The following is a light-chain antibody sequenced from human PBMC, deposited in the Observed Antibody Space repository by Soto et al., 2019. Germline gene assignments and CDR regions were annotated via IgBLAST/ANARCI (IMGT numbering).Light chain of an antibody. CDR1: QSIGMW. J-gene: IGKJ1*01. CDR2: KAS. V-gene: IGKV1-5*03. Sequence: DIQMTQSPSTLSASVGDRVIITCRTTQSIGMWLAWYQQKPGKAPKLLIYKASTLESGVPSRFSASGSGTEFTITINSLQPDDFATYYCQQYNSYSRTFGQGTKVDIK. CDR3: QQYNSYSRT.